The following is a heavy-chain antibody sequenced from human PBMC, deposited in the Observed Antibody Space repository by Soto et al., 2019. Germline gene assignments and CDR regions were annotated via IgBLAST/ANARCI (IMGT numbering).Heavy chain of an antibody. V-gene: IGHV3-30-3*01. CDR2: ISYDGSNK. D-gene: IGHD1-26*01. Sequence: GSLRLSCAASGFTFSSYAMHWVRQAPGKGLEWVAVISYDGSNKYYADSVKGRFTISRDNSKNTLYLQMNSLGAEDTAVYYCARGPVYSGSYYSYWGQGTLVTVSS. CDR1: GFTFSSYA. J-gene: IGHJ4*02. CDR3: ARGPVYSGSYYSY.